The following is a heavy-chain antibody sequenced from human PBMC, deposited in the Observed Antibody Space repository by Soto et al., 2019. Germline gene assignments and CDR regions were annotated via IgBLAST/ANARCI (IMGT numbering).Heavy chain of an antibody. CDR2: IYYSGST. D-gene: IGHD1-7*01. J-gene: IGHJ3*02. V-gene: IGHV4-31*03. Sequence: QVQLQESGPGLVKPSQTLSLTCTVSVGSISSGGYYWSWIRQHPGKGREWIGYIYYSGSTYYNPSLKSRVTISVDTSKNQFSLKLSSVTAADTAVYYCAIDYALNNWNYVTAFDICGQGTMVTVSS. CDR1: VGSISSGGYY. CDR3: AIDYALNNWNYVTAFDI.